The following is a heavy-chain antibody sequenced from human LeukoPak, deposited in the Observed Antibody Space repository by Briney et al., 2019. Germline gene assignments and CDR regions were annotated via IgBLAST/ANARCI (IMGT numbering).Heavy chain of an antibody. CDR1: GYTLTELS. D-gene: IGHD1-1*01. CDR3: ATGPSPNWNAPYFDY. V-gene: IGHV1-24*01. CDR2: FDPEDGET. Sequence: ASVKVSCKVSGYTLTELSMHWVRQAPGKGLEWMGGFDPEDGETIYAQKFQGRVTMTEDTSTDTAYMELSSLRSEDTAVYCCATGPSPNWNAPYFDYWGQGTLVTVSS. J-gene: IGHJ4*02.